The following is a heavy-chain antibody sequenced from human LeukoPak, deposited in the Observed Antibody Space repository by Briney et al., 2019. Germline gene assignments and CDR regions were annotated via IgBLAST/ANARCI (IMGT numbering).Heavy chain of an antibody. V-gene: IGHV3-30-3*01. CDR1: GFTFSTYV. Sequence: GGSLRLSCAASGFTFSTYVMHWVRQVPGKGLEWVALISSDGSTKYYTESVKGRFTISGDNSQNTVYVQMNSLRPEDTAVYFCARKGHSSSSGLWDYHYYMDVWGKGTTVTVSS. J-gene: IGHJ6*03. D-gene: IGHD6-6*01. CDR3: ARKGHSSSSGLWDYHYYMDV. CDR2: ISSDGSTK.